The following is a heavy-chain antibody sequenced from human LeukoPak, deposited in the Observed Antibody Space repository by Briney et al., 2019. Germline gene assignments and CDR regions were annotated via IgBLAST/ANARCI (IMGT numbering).Heavy chain of an antibody. CDR2: ISAYNGNT. V-gene: IGHV1-18*01. CDR3: AKDPEKNYDILTGYVDY. CDR1: GYTFTSYG. J-gene: IGHJ4*02. Sequence: GASVKVSCKASGYTFTSYGISWVRQAPGQGLEWMGWISAYNGNTNYAQKLQGRVTMTTDTSTSTAYMELRSLRAEDTALYYCAKDPEKNYDILTGYVDYWGQGTLVTVSS. D-gene: IGHD3-9*01.